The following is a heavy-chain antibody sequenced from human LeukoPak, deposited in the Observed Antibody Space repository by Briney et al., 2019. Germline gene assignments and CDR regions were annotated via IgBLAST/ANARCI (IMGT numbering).Heavy chain of an antibody. J-gene: IGHJ4*02. CDR3: ARRFGMATTGYYFDY. V-gene: IGHV1-69*05. D-gene: IGHD5-24*01. CDR2: IIPIFGTA. Sequence: GASVKVSCKASGGTFSSYAISWVRQAPGQGLEWMGGIIPIFGTANCAQKFQGRVTITTDESTSTAYMELSSLRSEDTAVYYCARRFGMATTGYYFDYWGQGTLVTVSS. CDR1: GGTFSSYA.